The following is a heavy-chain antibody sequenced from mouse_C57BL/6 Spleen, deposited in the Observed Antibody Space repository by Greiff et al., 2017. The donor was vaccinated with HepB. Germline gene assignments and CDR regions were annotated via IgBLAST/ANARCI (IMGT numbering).Heavy chain of an antibody. Sequence: VQLQQPGAELVMPGASVKLSCKASGYTFTSYWMHWVKQRPGQGLEWIGEIDPSDSYTNYNQKFKGKSTLTVDKSSSTAYMQLSSLTSEDSAVYYCARSQGDGYFPWFAYWGQGTLVTVSA. J-gene: IGHJ3*01. CDR3: ARSQGDGYFPWFAY. V-gene: IGHV1-69*01. CDR1: GYTFTSYW. CDR2: IDPSDSYT. D-gene: IGHD2-3*01.